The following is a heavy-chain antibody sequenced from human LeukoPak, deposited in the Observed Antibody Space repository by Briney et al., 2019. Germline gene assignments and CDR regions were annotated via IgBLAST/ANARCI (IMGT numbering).Heavy chain of an antibody. CDR1: GGSFSGYY. D-gene: IGHD1-26*01. CDR2: INHSGST. CDR3: ARDRPIVGATGGDAFDI. Sequence: SETLSLTCAVYGGSFSGYYWSWIRQPPGKGLEWIGEINHSGSTNYNPSLKSRVTISVDTSKNQFSLKLSSVTAADTAVYYCARDRPIVGATGGDAFDIWGQGTMVTVSS. J-gene: IGHJ3*02. V-gene: IGHV4-34*01.